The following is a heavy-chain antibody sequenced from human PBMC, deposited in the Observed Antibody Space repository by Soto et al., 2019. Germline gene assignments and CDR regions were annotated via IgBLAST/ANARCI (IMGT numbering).Heavy chain of an antibody. CDR1: GYTFTGYY. CDR2: INPNSGGT. CDR3: ASPLTKTAMVTGGGYYYGMDV. V-gene: IGHV1-2*02. D-gene: IGHD5-18*01. Sequence: QVQLVQSGAEVKKPGASVKVSYKASGYTFTGYYMHWVRQAPGQGLEWMGWINPNSGGTNYAQKFQGRVTMTRDTSISTAYMELSRLRSDDTAVYYCASPLTKTAMVTGGGYYYGMDVWGQGTTVTVSS. J-gene: IGHJ6*02.